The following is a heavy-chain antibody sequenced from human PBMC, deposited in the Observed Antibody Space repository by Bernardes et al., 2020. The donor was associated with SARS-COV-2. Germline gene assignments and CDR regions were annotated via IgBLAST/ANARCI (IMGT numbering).Heavy chain of an antibody. V-gene: IGHV3-13*01. Sequence: GGSLRLSCAASGFTFSSYDMHWVRQATGKGLEWVSAIGTAGDTYYPGSVKGRFTISRENAKNSLYLQMNSLRAGDTAVYYCARGFGRELSVSDAFDIWGQGTMVTVSS. J-gene: IGHJ3*02. CDR3: ARGFGRELSVSDAFDI. CDR1: GFTFSSYD. D-gene: IGHD3-16*02. CDR2: IGTAGDT.